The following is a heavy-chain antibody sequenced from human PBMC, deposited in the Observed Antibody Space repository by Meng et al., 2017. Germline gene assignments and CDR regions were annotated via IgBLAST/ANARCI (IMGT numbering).Heavy chain of an antibody. CDR2: ISGSGSST. J-gene: IGHJ4*02. Sequence: VLVVESGGGWVQLGGSLRLSCAASGFTFSSYGMTWVRQTPGKGLEWVSAISGSGSSTYYADSVKGRFTISRDNSKNMLFLQMNSLRGEDTAIYYCAKNSVSSGYHYRDWGQGTLVTVSS. CDR1: GFTFSSYG. CDR3: AKNSVSSGYHYRD. V-gene: IGHV3-23*04. D-gene: IGHD3-22*01.